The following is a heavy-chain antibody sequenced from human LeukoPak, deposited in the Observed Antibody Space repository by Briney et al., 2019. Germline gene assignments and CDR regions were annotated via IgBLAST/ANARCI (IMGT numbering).Heavy chain of an antibody. CDR3: ARRRITMVRGSIIPDKNWFDP. CDR2: IYYSGST. Sequence: PSEALSLTCTVSGYSISSGYYWGWIRQPPGKGLEWIGTIYYSGSTYYNPSLKSRVTISVDTSKNQFSLKLSSVTAADTAVYYCARRRITMVRGSIIPDKNWFDPWGQGTLVTVSS. J-gene: IGHJ5*02. CDR1: GYSISSGYY. D-gene: IGHD3-10*01. V-gene: IGHV4-38-2*02.